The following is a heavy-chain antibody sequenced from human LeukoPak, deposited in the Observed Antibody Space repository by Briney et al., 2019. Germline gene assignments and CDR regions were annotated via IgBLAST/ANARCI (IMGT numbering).Heavy chain of an antibody. Sequence: SVKVSCKASGGTFSSYAISWVRQAPGQGLEWMGGIIPTFGTANYAQKFQGRVTITTDESTSTAYMELSSLRSEDTAVYYCARDERITGSPGKYYYYYYMDVWGKGTTVTVSS. D-gene: IGHD1-20*01. CDR3: ARDERITGSPGKYYYYYYMDV. V-gene: IGHV1-69*05. CDR1: GGTFSSYA. CDR2: IIPTFGTA. J-gene: IGHJ6*03.